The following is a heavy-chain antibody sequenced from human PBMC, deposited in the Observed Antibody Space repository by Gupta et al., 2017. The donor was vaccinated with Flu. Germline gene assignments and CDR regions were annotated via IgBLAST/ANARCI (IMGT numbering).Heavy chain of an antibody. CDR3: ARHYSSSSLYYYYGMDV. CDR2: INPNSGGT. V-gene: IGHV1-2*02. CDR1: GYTFTGYY. Sequence: QVQLVQSGAEVKKPGASVKVSCKASGYTFTGYYMQWVRQAPGQGLEWMGWINPNSGGTNYAQKFQGRVTMTRDTSISTAYMELSRLRSDDTAVYYCARHYSSSSLYYYYGMDVWGQGTTVTVSS. J-gene: IGHJ6*02. D-gene: IGHD6-6*01.